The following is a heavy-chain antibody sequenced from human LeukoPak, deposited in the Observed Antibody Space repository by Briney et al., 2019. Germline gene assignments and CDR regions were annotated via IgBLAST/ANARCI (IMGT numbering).Heavy chain of an antibody. J-gene: IGHJ4*02. Sequence: GSSVKVSCKASGGTFSSYAISWVRQAPGQGLEWMGGIIPIFGTANYAHKFQGRVTITTDESTSTDYMELSSLRSEDTAVYYCARGPLYYDSSGYYYAFDYWGQGTLVTVSS. CDR2: IIPIFGTA. V-gene: IGHV1-69*05. D-gene: IGHD3-22*01. CDR1: GGTFSSYA. CDR3: ARGPLYYDSSGYYYAFDY.